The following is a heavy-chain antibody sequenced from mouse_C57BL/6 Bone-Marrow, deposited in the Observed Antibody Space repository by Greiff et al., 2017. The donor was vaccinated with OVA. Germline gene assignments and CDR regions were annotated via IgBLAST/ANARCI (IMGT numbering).Heavy chain of an antibody. V-gene: IGHV1-59*01. CDR3: ARPSLNAMDY. Sequence: VQLQQPGAELVRPGTSVKLSCKASGYTFTSYWMHWVKQRPGQGLEWIGVIDPSDSYTNYNQKFKGKATLTVDTSSSTAYMQLSSLTSEDSAVYYCARPSLNAMDYWGQGTSVTVSS. D-gene: IGHD1-3*01. J-gene: IGHJ4*01. CDR2: IDPSDSYT. CDR1: GYTFTSYW.